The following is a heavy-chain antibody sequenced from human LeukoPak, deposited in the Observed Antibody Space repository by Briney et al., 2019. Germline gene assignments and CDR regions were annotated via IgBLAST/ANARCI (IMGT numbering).Heavy chain of an antibody. V-gene: IGHV4-61*02. CDR1: GGSISSGSYY. Sequence: PSQTLSLTCTVSGGSISSGSYYWSWIRQPAGKGLEWIGRIYTSGSTNYNPSLKSRVTISVDTSKNQFSLKLSSVTAADTAVYFCARLDYGGNSGLVDYWGQGTLVTVSS. CDR3: ARLDYGGNSGLVDY. D-gene: IGHD4-23*01. CDR2: IYTSGST. J-gene: IGHJ4*02.